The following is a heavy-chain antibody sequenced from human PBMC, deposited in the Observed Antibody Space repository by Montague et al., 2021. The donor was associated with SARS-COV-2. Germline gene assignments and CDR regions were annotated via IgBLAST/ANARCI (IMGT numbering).Heavy chain of an antibody. Sequence: SETLSLTCRVSGDSISTSTWWTWVRQTPAEGLEWIGEIFHSGTINYNPSLNSCLSISVDKSNNQFSLRLTSLIAADTAVYNCATQSRRTAAGTRDYFGLDVWGQGTTVVVSS. CDR1: GDSISTSTW. CDR2: IFHSGTI. D-gene: IGHD6-13*01. V-gene: IGHV4-4*02. J-gene: IGHJ6*02. CDR3: ATQSRRTAAGTRDYFGLDV.